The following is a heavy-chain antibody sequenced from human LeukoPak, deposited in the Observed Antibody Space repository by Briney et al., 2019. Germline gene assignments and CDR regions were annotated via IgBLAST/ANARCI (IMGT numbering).Heavy chain of an antibody. CDR3: ARQLGYCSSTSCLLYWFDP. Sequence: SETLSLTCAVSGYSISSGYYWGWIRQPPGKGLEWIGSIYHSGSTYYNPSLKSRVTISVDTSKNQFSLKLSSVTAADTAVYYSARQLGYCSSTSCLLYWFDPWGQGTLVTVSS. J-gene: IGHJ5*02. CDR1: GYSISSGYY. D-gene: IGHD2-2*01. V-gene: IGHV4-38-2*01. CDR2: IYHSGST.